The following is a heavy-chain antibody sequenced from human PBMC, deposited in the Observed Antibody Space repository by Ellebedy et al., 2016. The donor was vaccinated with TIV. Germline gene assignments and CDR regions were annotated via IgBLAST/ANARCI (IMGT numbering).Heavy chain of an antibody. CDR3: ARGAVVADAFDI. CDR2: INIDGTTT. J-gene: IGHJ3*02. Sequence: PGGSLRLSCAVSGLTFSSYWMHWVRQAPGKGLVWVSRINIDGTTTTYADSVKGRFTISRDNAKNSLYLQMNSLRAEDTAVYYCARGAVVADAFDIWGQGTMVTVSS. V-gene: IGHV3-74*03. CDR1: GLTFSSYW. D-gene: IGHD2-15*01.